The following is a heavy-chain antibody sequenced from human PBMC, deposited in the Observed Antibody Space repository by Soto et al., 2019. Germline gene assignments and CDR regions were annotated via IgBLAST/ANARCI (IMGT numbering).Heavy chain of an antibody. Sequence: QLQLQESGPGLVKPSETLSLTCSVSGDSISSSSYYWGWFRQPPGKGLEWIGSIQYSGSTYYNPSLQSRVTISVHTSKNQFSLKLTSVTAADTAVYYCTRGKATPGAGGYWGQGTLVTVSS. V-gene: IGHV4-39*01. CDR1: GDSISSSSYY. J-gene: IGHJ4*02. CDR2: IQYSGST. CDR3: TRGKATPGAGGY. D-gene: IGHD7-27*01.